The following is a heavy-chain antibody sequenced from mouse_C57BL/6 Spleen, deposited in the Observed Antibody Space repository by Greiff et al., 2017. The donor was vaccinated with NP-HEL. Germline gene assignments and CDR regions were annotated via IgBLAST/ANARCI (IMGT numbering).Heavy chain of an antibody. CDR3: ATYEYGSSYVYFDV. V-gene: IGHV1-52*01. CDR2: IDPSDSDT. D-gene: IGHD1-1*01. J-gene: IGHJ1*03. Sequence: QVQLQQPGAELVRPGSSVKLSCKASGYTFTSYWMHWVKQRPIQGLEWIGNIDPSDSDTHYNQKFKDKATLTVDKSSSTAYMQLRSLTSEDSAVYYCATYEYGSSYVYFDVWGTGTTVTVSS. CDR1: GYTFTSYW.